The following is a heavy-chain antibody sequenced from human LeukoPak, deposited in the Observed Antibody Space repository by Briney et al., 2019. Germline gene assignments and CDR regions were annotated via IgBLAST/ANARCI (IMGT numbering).Heavy chain of an antibody. D-gene: IGHD5-18*01. CDR3: AREADTAMATSIYGMDV. CDR2: IYTSGST. J-gene: IGHJ6*02. V-gene: IGHV4-61*02. Sequence: SETLSLTCTVSGGSISSGSYYWSWIRQPAGKGLEWIGRIYTSGSTNYNPSLKSRVTISVDTSKNQFSLKLSSVTAADTAVYYCAREADTAMATSIYGMDVWGQGTTVTVSS. CDR1: GGSISSGSYY.